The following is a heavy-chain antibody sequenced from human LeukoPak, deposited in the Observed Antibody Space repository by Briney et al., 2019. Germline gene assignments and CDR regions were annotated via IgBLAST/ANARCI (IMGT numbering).Heavy chain of an antibody. V-gene: IGHV3-30*04. CDR1: GFTFSSYA. Sequence: PGRSLRLSCAASGFTFSSYAMHWVRQAPGKGLEWVAVISYDGSNKYYADSVKGRFTISRDNSKNTLYLQMNSLRAEDTAVYYCAKDWTGTKPFDLWGRGTLVTVSS. CDR3: AKDWTGTKPFDL. D-gene: IGHD3/OR15-3a*01. CDR2: ISYDGSNK. J-gene: IGHJ2*01.